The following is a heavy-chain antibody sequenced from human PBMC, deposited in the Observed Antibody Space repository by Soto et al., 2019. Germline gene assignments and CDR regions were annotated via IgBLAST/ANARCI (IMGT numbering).Heavy chain of an antibody. CDR2: IYYRGST. Sequence: QVQLQESGPGLVKPSQTLSLTGTFPGGSFSSGGYNWGWIRQPPGKGLEWIGYIYYRGSTYYNPSLKSRVTISVDTSKNQFSLKLSSVTAADTAVYYCARGIGMFDPWGQGTLVTVSS. CDR3: ARGIGMFDP. D-gene: IGHD2-21*01. V-gene: IGHV4-31*03. CDR1: GGSFSSGGYN. J-gene: IGHJ5*02.